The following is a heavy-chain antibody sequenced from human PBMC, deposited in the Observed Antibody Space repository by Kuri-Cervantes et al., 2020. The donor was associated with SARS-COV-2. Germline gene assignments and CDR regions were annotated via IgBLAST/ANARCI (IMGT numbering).Heavy chain of an antibody. J-gene: IGHJ4*02. D-gene: IGHD5-24*01. Sequence: GGSLRLSCAASGFTFSSYEMNWVRQAPGKGLEWVSYISSSGSTIYYADSVKGRFTISGDNARNSLYLQMNSLRAEDTAVYYCARLIGDGYPRYSFDHWGQGTLVTVSS. CDR2: ISSSGSTI. CDR3: ARLIGDGYPRYSFDH. V-gene: IGHV3-48*03. CDR1: GFTFSSYE.